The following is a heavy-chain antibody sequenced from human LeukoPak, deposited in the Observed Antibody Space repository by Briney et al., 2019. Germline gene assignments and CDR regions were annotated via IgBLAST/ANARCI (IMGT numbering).Heavy chain of an antibody. J-gene: IGHJ4*02. CDR1: GFTFSSYG. CDR2: IWYGGSNK. V-gene: IGHV3-30*18. CDR3: AKGEYSSLD. D-gene: IGHD6-6*01. Sequence: PGRSLRLSCAASGFTFSSYGMHWVRQAPGKGREWVAVIWYGGSNKYYADSVKGRFTISRDNSKNTLYLQMNSLRAEDTAVYYCAKGEYSSLDWGQGTLVTVSS.